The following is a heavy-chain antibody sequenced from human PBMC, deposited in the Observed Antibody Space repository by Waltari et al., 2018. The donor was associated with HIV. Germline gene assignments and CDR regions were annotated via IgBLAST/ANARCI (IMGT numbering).Heavy chain of an antibody. CDR3: ARASPEGGYLDY. V-gene: IGHV3-33*01. CDR1: GFSFSDSG. D-gene: IGHD2-15*01. J-gene: IGHJ4*02. Sequence: QPGTSLRLSCEASGFSFSDSGMHWVRQAPGKGLEWVAVIWFDGGKKVFADSVKGRFTISRDNSKNTVELHMNSVTAEDTAVYYCARASPEGGYLDYWGQGTLVTVSS. CDR2: IWFDGGKK.